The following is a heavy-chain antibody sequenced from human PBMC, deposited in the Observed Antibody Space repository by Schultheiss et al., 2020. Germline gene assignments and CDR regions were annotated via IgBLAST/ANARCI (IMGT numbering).Heavy chain of an antibody. D-gene: IGHD6-19*01. Sequence: GGSLRLSCVASGLTVSSNYMSWVRQAPGKGLEYVSAIRTNGGSTCYADSVKGRFTISRDLSKNTLYLQMNSLRAEDTAVYYCARVAVAGTWYFQHWGQGTLVTVSS. J-gene: IGHJ1*01. CDR2: IRTNGGST. V-gene: IGHV3-64*02. CDR3: ARVAVAGTWYFQH. CDR1: GLTVSSNY.